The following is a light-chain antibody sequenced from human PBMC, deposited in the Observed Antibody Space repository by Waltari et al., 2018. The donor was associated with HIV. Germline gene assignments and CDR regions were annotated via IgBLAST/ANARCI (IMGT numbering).Light chain of an antibody. Sequence: QSVLTQPPSVSGAPGQRVSISCTGSSSNLGAGFAAPWYQQLPGAAPRLLIYDNNNRPSGVPGRFSGSRSGTSASLAITGLQADDEADYYCQSFDSGLTAVVFGGGTKLTVL. V-gene: IGLV1-40*01. CDR3: QSFDSGLTAVV. CDR2: DNN. J-gene: IGLJ2*01. CDR1: SSNLGAGFA.